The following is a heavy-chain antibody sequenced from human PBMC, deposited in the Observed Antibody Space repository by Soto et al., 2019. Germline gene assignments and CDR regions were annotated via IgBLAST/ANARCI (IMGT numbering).Heavy chain of an antibody. Sequence: VGSLRLSCSSSVFTFSGHTMYCVRHSPGKGLEYVSAIGPNGGGAYYANSVKGRFTISRDNSKNTMYLQMNSLRVEDTAPYYCVNDIHTYDWCWCQGTLVTVSS. J-gene: IGHJ4*02. V-gene: IGHV3-64D*06. D-gene: IGHD3-16*01. CDR2: IGPNGGGA. CDR1: VFTFSGHT. CDR3: VNDIHTYDWC.